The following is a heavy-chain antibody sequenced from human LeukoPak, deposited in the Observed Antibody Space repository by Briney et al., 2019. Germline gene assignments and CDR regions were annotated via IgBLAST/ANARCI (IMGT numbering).Heavy chain of an antibody. D-gene: IGHD3-22*01. J-gene: IGHJ6*02. CDR2: INPSGGST. Sequence: ASVKVSCKASGYTFTSYYMHWVRQAPGQGLEWMGIINPSGGSTSHAQKFQGRVTMTRDTSTSTVYMELSSLRSEDTAVYYCARDRGRYYDSSGYYYTPLYYYYGMDVWGQGTTVTVSS. CDR3: ARDRGRYYDSSGYYYTPLYYYYGMDV. CDR1: GYTFTSYY. V-gene: IGHV1-46*01.